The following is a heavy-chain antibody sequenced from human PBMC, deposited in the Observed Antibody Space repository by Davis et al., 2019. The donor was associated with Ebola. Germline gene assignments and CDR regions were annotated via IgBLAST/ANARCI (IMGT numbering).Heavy chain of an antibody. CDR1: GFTFSSYS. CDR3: VTENWYRFES. J-gene: IGHJ4*02. D-gene: IGHD1/OR15-1a*01. Sequence: GGSLRLSCAASGFTFSSYSMNWVRQAPGKGLEWVSSISSDSDYIYYADSAKGRFTISRDNAKNSLYLQMNSLRAEDTAVYYCVTENWYRFESWGQGTLVTVSS. V-gene: IGHV3-21*01. CDR2: ISSDSDYI.